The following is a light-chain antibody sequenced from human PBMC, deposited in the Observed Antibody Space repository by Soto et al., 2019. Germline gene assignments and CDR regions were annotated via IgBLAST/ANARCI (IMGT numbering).Light chain of an antibody. CDR1: QSISNY. V-gene: IGKV1-39*01. J-gene: IGKJ1*01. Sequence: DIQMTQSPSSLSASVGDRVTITCRASQSISNYLCWYQQKPGKAPNLLIYGASNLQSGVPSRFSGSGSGTDFTLTISSLQPEDFATYYCQQNYNTPQTFGQGTKVDSK. CDR2: GAS. CDR3: QQNYNTPQT.